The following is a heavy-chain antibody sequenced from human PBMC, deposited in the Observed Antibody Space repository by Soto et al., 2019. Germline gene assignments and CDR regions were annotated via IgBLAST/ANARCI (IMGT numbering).Heavy chain of an antibody. CDR3: ARERAGHNDAFDI. D-gene: IGHD2-21*01. V-gene: IGHV4-59*01. CDR1: GGSISSYY. CDR2: IYYSGST. Sequence: SETLSLTCTVSGGSISSYYWSWIRQPPGKGLEWIGYIYYSGSTNYNPSLKSRVTISVDTSKNQFSLKLSSVTAADTAVYYCARERAGHNDAFDIWGQGTMVTVSS. J-gene: IGHJ3*02.